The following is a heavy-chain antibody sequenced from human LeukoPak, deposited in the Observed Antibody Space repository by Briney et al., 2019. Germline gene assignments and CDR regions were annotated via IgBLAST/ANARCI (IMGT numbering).Heavy chain of an antibody. CDR1: GFTFGTSA. V-gene: IGHV3-23*01. D-gene: IGHD6-19*01. CDR2: ISGSGGST. J-gene: IGHJ5*02. Sequence: GGSLRLSYATSGFTFGTSAMSWVRQAPGKGLEWMSAISGSGGSTYYADSVKGRFTISRDNSKNTLYLQMNSLRAEDTAVYYCAKIPYSSGWVQNWFDPWGQGTLVTVSS. CDR3: AKIPYSSGWVQNWFDP.